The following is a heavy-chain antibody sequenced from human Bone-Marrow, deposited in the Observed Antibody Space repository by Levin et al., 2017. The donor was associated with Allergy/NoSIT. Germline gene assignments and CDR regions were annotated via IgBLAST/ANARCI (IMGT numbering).Heavy chain of an antibody. CDR2: INWNGGSS. D-gene: IGHD2-8*02. Sequence: PGGSLRLSCAASGFRFDDYGMTWVRQAPGKGLEWVSGINWNGGSSGYVDSVEGRFTISRDNAKNSLYLQINSLRAEDTAVYYCARSGDYSGSRNYYGGYFDYWGQGTLVTVSS. CDR3: ARSGDYSGSRNYYGGYFDY. V-gene: IGHV3-20*04. J-gene: IGHJ4*02. CDR1: GFRFDDYG.